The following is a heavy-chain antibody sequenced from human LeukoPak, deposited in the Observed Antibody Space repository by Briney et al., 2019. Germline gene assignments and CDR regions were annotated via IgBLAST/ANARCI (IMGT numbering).Heavy chain of an antibody. Sequence: PSETLSLTCTVSGGSISSYYWSWIRQPPGKGLEWIGYIYYSGSTNYNPSLKSRVTISVDTSKNQFSLKLSSVTAADTAVYYCARDRPGDSARFDYWGQGTLVTVSS. D-gene: IGHD3-16*01. CDR2: IYYSGST. CDR1: GGSISSYY. J-gene: IGHJ4*02. V-gene: IGHV4-59*01. CDR3: ARDRPGDSARFDY.